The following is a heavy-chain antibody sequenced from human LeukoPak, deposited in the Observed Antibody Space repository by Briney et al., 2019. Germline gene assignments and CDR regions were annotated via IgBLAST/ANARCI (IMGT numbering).Heavy chain of an antibody. Sequence: PSETLSLTCTVSGGSISSGSYYWSWIRQPAGKGLEWIGRIYTSGSTNYNPSLKSRVTISVDTSKNQFSLKLSSVTAADTAVYYCARGGELLYYYYYYYMDVWGKGTTVTISS. CDR1: GGSISSGSYY. J-gene: IGHJ6*03. CDR2: IYTSGST. D-gene: IGHD3-10*01. CDR3: ARGGELLYYYYYYYMDV. V-gene: IGHV4-61*02.